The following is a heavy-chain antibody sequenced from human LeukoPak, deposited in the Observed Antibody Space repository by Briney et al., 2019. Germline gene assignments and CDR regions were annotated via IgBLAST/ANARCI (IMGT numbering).Heavy chain of an antibody. CDR2: INHSGST. Sequence: SETLSLTCAVYGGSFSGYYWSWIRQPPGKGLEWIGEINHSGSTNYNPSLKSRVTISVDTSKNQFSLKLSSVTAADTAVYYCARAMTPLTYYYYYIHVWGKGTTVTVSS. CDR1: GGSFSGYY. V-gene: IGHV4-34*01. CDR3: ARAMTPLTYYYYYIHV. J-gene: IGHJ6*03.